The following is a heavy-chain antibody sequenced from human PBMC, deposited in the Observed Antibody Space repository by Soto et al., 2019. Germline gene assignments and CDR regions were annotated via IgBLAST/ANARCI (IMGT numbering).Heavy chain of an antibody. J-gene: IGHJ4*02. CDR2: VHLVGST. D-gene: IGHD2-8*01. CDR1: GDPITSRNW. CDR3: ATSAVSNTLDH. V-gene: IGHV4-4*02. Sequence: SETLSLTCAVSGDPITSRNWWTWVRQAPGKGLEWIGEVHLVGSTNYNPSLRGRVTMSLDKSKDQLSLSLNSVTAADTAVYYCATSAVSNTLDHWGRGQQVTVSS.